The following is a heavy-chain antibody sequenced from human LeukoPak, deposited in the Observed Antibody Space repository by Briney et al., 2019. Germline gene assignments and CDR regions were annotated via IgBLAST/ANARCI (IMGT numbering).Heavy chain of an antibody. Sequence: SETLSLTCTVSGGSISSYYWSWIRQPPGKGLEWIGYIYYSGSTNYNPSLKSRVTISVDTSKNQFSLKLSSVTAADTAVYYCARVSYDYVWGSYRYSWFDAWGQGTLVTVSS. CDR3: ARVSYDYVWGSYRYSWFDA. V-gene: IGHV4-59*01. D-gene: IGHD3-16*02. CDR1: GGSISSYY. CDR2: IYYSGST. J-gene: IGHJ5*02.